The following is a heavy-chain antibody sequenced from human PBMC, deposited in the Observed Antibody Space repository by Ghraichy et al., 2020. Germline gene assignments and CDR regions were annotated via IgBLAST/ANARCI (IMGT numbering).Heavy chain of an antibody. CDR2: IYHSGST. J-gene: IGHJ4*02. V-gene: IGHV4-59*01. CDR3: ARDLATGVHDY. D-gene: IGHD5-24*01. CDR1: GGSISNYY. Sequence: SETLSLTCTVSGGSISNYYWSWIRQPPGKGLEWIGNIYHSGSTNYNPSLKSRVTISADTSKNQFSLKLSSVTAADTAVYYCARDLATGVHDYWGQGILVTVSS.